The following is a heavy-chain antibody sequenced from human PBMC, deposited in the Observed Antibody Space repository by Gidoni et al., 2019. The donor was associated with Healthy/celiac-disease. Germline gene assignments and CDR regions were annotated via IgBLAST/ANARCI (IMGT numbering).Heavy chain of an antibody. CDR3: ARDPRLGYCSGGSCYRGPY. V-gene: IGHV3-11*01. CDR1: GFTFSDYY. J-gene: IGHJ4*02. Sequence: QVQLVESGGGLVKPGGSLRLSCASSGFTFSDYYVSWIRQAPGKGLEWVSYISSSGSNIYYADSVKGRFTISRDNAKNSLYLQMNSLRAEDTSVYYCARDPRLGYCSGGSCYRGPYWGQGTLVTVSS. D-gene: IGHD2-15*01. CDR2: ISSSGSNI.